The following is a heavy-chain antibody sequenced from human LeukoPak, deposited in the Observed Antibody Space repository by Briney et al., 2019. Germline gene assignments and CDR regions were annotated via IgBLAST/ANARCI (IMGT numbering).Heavy chain of an antibody. D-gene: IGHD2-2*01. CDR2: IIPIFGTA. Sequence: SVKVSCKASGGTFSSYAIGWVRQAPGQGLEWMGGIIPIFGTANSAQKFQGRVTITADESTSTAYMELSRLRSEDTAVYYCARPSTSCYVRRLCYYGMDVWGEGTPVTVSS. J-gene: IGHJ6*02. CDR1: GGTFSSYA. CDR3: ARPSTSCYVRRLCYYGMDV. V-gene: IGHV1-69*13.